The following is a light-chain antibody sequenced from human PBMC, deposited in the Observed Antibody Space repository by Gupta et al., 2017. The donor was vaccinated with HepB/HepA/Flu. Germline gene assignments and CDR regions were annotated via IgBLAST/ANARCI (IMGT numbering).Light chain of an antibody. Sequence: QSVLTQPPSVSAASAPKVTISCSGRSSNIGNNYVSWYQQLPGTAPKLLIYDNNKRPSGIPDRFSGSKSGASATLGITGLQTGDEADYYCGTWDSSLSAGVFGGGTKLTVL. CDR1: SSNIGNNY. V-gene: IGLV1-51*01. CDR3: GTWDSSLSAGV. CDR2: DNN. J-gene: IGLJ3*02.